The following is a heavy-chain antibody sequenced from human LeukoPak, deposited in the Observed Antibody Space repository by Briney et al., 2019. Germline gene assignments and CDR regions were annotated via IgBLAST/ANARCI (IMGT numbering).Heavy chain of an antibody. J-gene: IGHJ4*03. D-gene: IGHD4-11*01. CDR1: GFTVSSSY. Sequence: GGSLRLSCAASGFTVSSSYMSWVRQAPGKGLEWVSVIYSGISTYYADSVKGRFTISRDNAKNTLYLQMNSLRAEDTAVYYCVRSAFLTTEFYFDYWGHGTLVTVSS. CDR3: VRSAFLTTEFYFDY. V-gene: IGHV3-53*01. CDR2: IYSGIST.